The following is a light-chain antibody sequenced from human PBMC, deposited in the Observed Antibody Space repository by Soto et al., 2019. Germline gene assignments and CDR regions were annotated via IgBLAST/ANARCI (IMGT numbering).Light chain of an antibody. Sequence: EIVLTQSPATLPLSPGERATLSCRASQSVSSYLAWYQQKPGQAPRLLIYDASNRATGIPARFSGSGSGTDFTLTISSLEPEDFAVYYCQQRSNWPRTFGPGTKVDIK. V-gene: IGKV3-11*01. CDR2: DAS. CDR1: QSVSSY. J-gene: IGKJ3*01. CDR3: QQRSNWPRT.